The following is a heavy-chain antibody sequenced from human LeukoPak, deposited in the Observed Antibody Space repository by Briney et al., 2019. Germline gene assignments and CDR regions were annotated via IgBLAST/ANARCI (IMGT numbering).Heavy chain of an antibody. V-gene: IGHV4-59*01. CDR1: GCSISSYY. CDR3: ARGTLAVAGFFDY. J-gene: IGHJ4*02. Sequence: SETLSLTCPVSGCSISSYYWSWIRQPPGKGLEWIGYIYYSGSTHYNPSLKSRVTISVDTSKNEFSLKLSSVTAADTAIYYCARGTLAVAGFFDYWGQGILVTVSS. CDR2: IYYSGST. D-gene: IGHD6-19*01.